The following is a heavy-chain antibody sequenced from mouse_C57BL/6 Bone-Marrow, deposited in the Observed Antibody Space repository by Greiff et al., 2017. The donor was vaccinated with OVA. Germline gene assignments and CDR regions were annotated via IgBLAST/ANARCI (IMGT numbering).Heavy chain of an antibody. CDR3: ARSDSSGYFDY. CDR2: IYPGSGNT. J-gene: IGHJ2*01. V-gene: IGHV1-76*01. Sequence: QVQLQESGAELVRPGASVKLSCKASGYTFTDYYINWVKQRPGQGLEWIARIYPGSGNTYYKEKFKGKATLTAEKSSSTAYMQLSSLTSEDSAVYFYARSDSSGYFDYWGQGTTLTVSS. CDR1: GYTFTDYY. D-gene: IGHD3-2*02.